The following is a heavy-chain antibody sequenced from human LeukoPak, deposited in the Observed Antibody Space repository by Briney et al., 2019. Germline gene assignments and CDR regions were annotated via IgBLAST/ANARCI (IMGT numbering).Heavy chain of an antibody. CDR3: ARYKSYYDSSGYEAFDY. D-gene: IGHD3-22*01. CDR1: GGTFSRND. V-gene: IGHV1-69*06. CDR2: IMPLFGTA. Sequence: SVKVSCKASGGTFSRNDISWVRQAPGQGLEWMGGIMPLFGTAKNAQKFQGRVTITADKSTSTAYMELSSLRSEDTAVYYCARYKSYYDSSGYEAFDYWGQGTLVTVSS. J-gene: IGHJ4*02.